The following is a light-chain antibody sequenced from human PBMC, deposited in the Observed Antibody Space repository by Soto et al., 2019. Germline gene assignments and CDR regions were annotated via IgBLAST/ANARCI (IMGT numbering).Light chain of an antibody. Sequence: QSVLTQPPSVSGAPGQRVTISCTGSSSNIGAGYDVHWYQQLPGTAPKLLIYANTNRPSGVPDRFSGSKSGTSASLAITGLQAEDEADYYCQSYDTSLGGWVFGGGTKLTVL. CDR2: ANT. J-gene: IGLJ3*02. CDR3: QSYDTSLGGWV. CDR1: SSNIGAGYD. V-gene: IGLV1-40*01.